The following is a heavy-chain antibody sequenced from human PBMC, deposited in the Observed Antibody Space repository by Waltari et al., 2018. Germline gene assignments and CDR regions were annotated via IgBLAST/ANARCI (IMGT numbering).Heavy chain of an antibody. CDR3: VRDATRGGDFDY. J-gene: IGHJ4*01. Sequence: EVHLEESGGGLVQPGESLRLSCVTSGFPFSSSWMAWVRQAPGKGLEWVAKIKQDGSEKFFLDSVKGRFTISKDNVMNSLSLQMNSLRVEDTAIYFCVRDATRGGDFDYWGQDTLVTVSS. CDR1: GFPFSSSW. D-gene: IGHD3-16*01. V-gene: IGHV3-7*01. CDR2: IKQDGSEK.